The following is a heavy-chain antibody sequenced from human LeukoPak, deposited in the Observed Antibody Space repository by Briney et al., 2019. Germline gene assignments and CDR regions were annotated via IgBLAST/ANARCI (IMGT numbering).Heavy chain of an antibody. D-gene: IGHD2-15*01. J-gene: IGHJ4*02. CDR2: IYHSGST. CDR3: ARGPYCRGGSCSIGLSNLYYFDY. V-gene: IGHV4-4*02. Sequence: SGTLSLTCAVSGGSISSSNWWSWVRQPPGKGLEWIGEIYHSGSTNYNPSLKSRVTISVDTSKNQFSLKLSSVTAADTAVYYCARGPYCRGGSCSIGLSNLYYFDYWGQGTLVTVSS. CDR1: GGSISSSNW.